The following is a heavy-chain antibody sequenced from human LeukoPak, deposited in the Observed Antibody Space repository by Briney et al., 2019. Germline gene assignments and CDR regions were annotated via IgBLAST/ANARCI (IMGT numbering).Heavy chain of an antibody. D-gene: IGHD2-2*01. V-gene: IGHV3-21*01. CDR3: ARSSRTFDDY. Sequence: AGGSLRLSCAASGFTFSSYSMNWVRQAPGKGLEWVSSISSSSSYIYYADSVKGRFTISRDNAKNSLYLQMNSLRAEDTAVYYCARSSRTFDDYWGQGTLVTVSS. CDR1: GFTFSSYS. CDR2: ISSSSSYI. J-gene: IGHJ4*02.